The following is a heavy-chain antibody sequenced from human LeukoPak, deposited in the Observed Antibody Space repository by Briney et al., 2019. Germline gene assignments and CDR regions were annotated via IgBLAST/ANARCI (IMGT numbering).Heavy chain of an antibody. D-gene: IGHD3-10*01. J-gene: IGHJ4*02. Sequence: GGSLRLSCAASGFTFTNYEMNWVRQAPGKGLEWVSAVSGSGVNTYYADSVQGRFTISRDNSKNTVYLQMNSLRAEDTAVYYCAKSKGAMVREIIIAPFDYWGQGTLVTVSS. CDR3: AKSKGAMVREIIIAPFDY. V-gene: IGHV3-23*01. CDR2: VSGSGVNT. CDR1: GFTFTNYE.